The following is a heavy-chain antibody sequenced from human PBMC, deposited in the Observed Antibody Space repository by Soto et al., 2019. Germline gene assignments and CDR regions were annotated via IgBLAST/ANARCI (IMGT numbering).Heavy chain of an antibody. J-gene: IGHJ4*02. V-gene: IGHV3-30-3*01. CDR2: ISYDGSNK. CDR3: ARDRKGGDSWFWDYFDY. CDR1: GFTFSSYA. D-gene: IGHD6-13*01. Sequence: QVQLVESGGGVVKPGRSLRLSCAASGFTFSSYAMHWVRQAPGKGLERVAVISYDGSNKYYADSVKGRFTISRDDSKNTLFLQMNSLRPEDTAVYYCARDRKGGDSWFWDYFDYWGQGILVTVSA.